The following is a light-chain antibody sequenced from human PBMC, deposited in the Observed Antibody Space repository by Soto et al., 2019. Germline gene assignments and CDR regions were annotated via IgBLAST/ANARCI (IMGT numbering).Light chain of an antibody. Sequence: EIVLTQSPGTLSLSPGERATLSCRTSQSVSNNYLAWYQQKPGQAPRLLIYGASSRATGIPDRFSGSGSGTNFTLSISRLGPEDFSVYYWQQYSSLWTFGQGTKVEIK. J-gene: IGKJ1*01. CDR2: GAS. CDR3: QQYSSLWT. V-gene: IGKV3-20*01. CDR1: QSVSNNY.